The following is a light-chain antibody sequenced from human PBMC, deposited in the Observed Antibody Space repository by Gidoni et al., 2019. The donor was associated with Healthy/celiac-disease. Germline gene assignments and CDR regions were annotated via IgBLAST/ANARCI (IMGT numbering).Light chain of an antibody. V-gene: IGKV1-33*01. CDR2: DAS. CDR3: QQYDNLLLT. Sequence: DHQMTQPPSSLSASVGDRVTITCQASQDISNYLYWYQQKPGKAPKLLIYDASNLETGVPSRFSGSGSGTDFTFTISSLQPEDIATYYCQQYDNLLLTFGGGTKVEIK. J-gene: IGKJ4*01. CDR1: QDISNY.